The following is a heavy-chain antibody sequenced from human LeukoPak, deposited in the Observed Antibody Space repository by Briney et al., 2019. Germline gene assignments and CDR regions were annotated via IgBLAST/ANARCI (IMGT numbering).Heavy chain of an antibody. D-gene: IGHD3-22*01. CDR1: GYTSTSYY. CDR2: INPRGGIT. J-gene: IGHJ4*02. CDR3: AREGYYDSSGSNREGFDY. Sequence: ASVKVSCKASGYTSTSYYIHWVRQAPGQGLEWMGIINPRGGITSYAQKFQGRVTMTRDTSTSTVYMDLSSLRSEDTAVYYCAREGYYDSSGSNREGFDYWGQGTLVTVSS. V-gene: IGHV1-46*01.